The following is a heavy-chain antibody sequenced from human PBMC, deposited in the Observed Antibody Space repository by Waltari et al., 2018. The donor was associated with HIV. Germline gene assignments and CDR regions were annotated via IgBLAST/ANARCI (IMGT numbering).Heavy chain of an antibody. Sequence: QMQLVQSGAEIEKPRASVRVSCKASGYSFIDFDINWVRRAPGRGLEWVGWMNPDNGDSGYGHKFKGRFSLTRDTSTDTAYMDVTNLKPEDAAIYYCTKGRRGALFGDEWGQGTLVTVSS. CDR2: MNPDNGDS. CDR1: GYSFIDFD. J-gene: IGHJ4*02. V-gene: IGHV1-8*02. CDR3: TKGRRGALFGDE. D-gene: IGHD3-3*01.